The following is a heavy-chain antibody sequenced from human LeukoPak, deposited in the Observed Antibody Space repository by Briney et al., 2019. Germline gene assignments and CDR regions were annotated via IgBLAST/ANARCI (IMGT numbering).Heavy chain of an antibody. CDR2: ISRSSTYI. CDR1: AFTFTTYS. CDR3: VRDDALGYCSSTNCYTENWFDP. J-gene: IGHJ5*02. V-gene: IGHV3-21*01. D-gene: IGHD2-2*02. Sequence: PGGSLRLSRAASAFTFTTYSMDWVRQAPGKGLEWVSSISRSSTYIYYADSVKGRFTISRDNAKNSLFLQMNSLRAEDTAVYYCVRDDALGYCSSTNCYTENWFDPWGQGTLVTVSS.